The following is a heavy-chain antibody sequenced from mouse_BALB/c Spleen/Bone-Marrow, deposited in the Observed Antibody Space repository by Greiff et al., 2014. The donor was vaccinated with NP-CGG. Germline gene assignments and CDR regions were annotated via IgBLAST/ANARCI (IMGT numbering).Heavy chain of an antibody. D-gene: IGHD4-1*01. CDR1: GFNIKDTY. J-gene: IGHJ4*01. CDR3: ARWEYYAMDY. V-gene: IGHV14-3*02. Sequence: VQLQQPGAELVKPGASVKLSCTASGFNIKDTYMHWVKQRPEQGLEWIGRIDPANGNTKYDPKFPGKATITADTSSNTAYLQLSSLTSEDTAVYYCARWEYYAMDYWGQGTSVTVSS. CDR2: IDPANGNT.